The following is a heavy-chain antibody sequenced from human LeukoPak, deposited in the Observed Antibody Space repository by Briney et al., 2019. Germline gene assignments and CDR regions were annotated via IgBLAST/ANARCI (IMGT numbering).Heavy chain of an antibody. J-gene: IGHJ4*02. CDR1: GYTFTGYY. CDR2: INPNSGGT. Sequence: ASVKVSCKASGYTFTGYYMHWVRQAPGQGLEWMGWINPNSGGTNYAQKFQGRVTMTRDTSISTAYMELSRLRSDDTAVYYCARDGARGVTEGSNYDYWGQGTLVTVSS. V-gene: IGHV1-2*02. CDR3: ARDGARGVTEGSNYDY. D-gene: IGHD4-11*01.